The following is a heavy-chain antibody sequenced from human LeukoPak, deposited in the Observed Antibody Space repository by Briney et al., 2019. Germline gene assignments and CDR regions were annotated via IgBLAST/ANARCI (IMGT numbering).Heavy chain of an antibody. CDR2: IYYSGST. J-gene: IGHJ5*02. CDR3: ARASIPGYSSGWYVP. CDR1: GGSISSYY. D-gene: IGHD6-19*01. Sequence: PSETLSLTCTVSGGSISSYYWSWIRQPPGKGLEWIGYIYYSGSTNYNPSLKSRVTISVDTSKNQFSPKLSSMTAADTAVYYCARASIPGYSSGWYVPWGQGTLVTVSS. V-gene: IGHV4-59*08.